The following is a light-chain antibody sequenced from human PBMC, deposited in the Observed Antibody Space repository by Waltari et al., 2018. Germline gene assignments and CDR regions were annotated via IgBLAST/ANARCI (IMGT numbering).Light chain of an antibody. CDR2: DVP. V-gene: IGLV2-11*01. CDR1: PSAVGAYDY. J-gene: IGLJ1*01. Sequence: QSALTQPRSVSGSPGQSVTIPCPGTPSAVGAYDYVSWYQQRPGKAPKLIIYDVPERPSGVPDRFSGSKSDNKASLTISGLQADDEADYYCCSYAGRYTNYVFGSGTKVTVL. CDR3: CSYAGRYTNYV.